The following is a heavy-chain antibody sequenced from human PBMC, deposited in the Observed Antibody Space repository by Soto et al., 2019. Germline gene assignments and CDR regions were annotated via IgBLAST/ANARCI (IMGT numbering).Heavy chain of an antibody. J-gene: IGHJ6*02. Sequence: QVQLVQSGAEVKKLGSSVKVSCKASGGTFGSYAISWVRQAPGQGLEWMGGIIPIPGTANYAQKFQGRVTIAADESTSTAYRELSSLRSEDTAVYYCARSQGSSTSLEIYYYYCYGMDVWGQGTRVTVSS. D-gene: IGHD2-2*01. CDR2: IIPIPGTA. V-gene: IGHV1-69*01. CDR3: ARSQGSSTSLEIYYYYCYGMDV. CDR1: GGTFGSYA.